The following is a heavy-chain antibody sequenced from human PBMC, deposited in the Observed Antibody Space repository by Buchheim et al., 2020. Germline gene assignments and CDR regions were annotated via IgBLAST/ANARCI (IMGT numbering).Heavy chain of an antibody. J-gene: IGHJ5*02. Sequence: EVQLLESGGGLVQPGGSLRLSCAASGFTFSSYAMSWVRQAPGKGLEWVSAISGSGGSTYYADSVKGQFTISRDNSKNTLYLQMNSLRAEDTAVYYCAKDPLANTYAVDSVWFDPWGQGTL. V-gene: IGHV3-23*01. CDR3: AKDPLANTYAVDSVWFDP. D-gene: IGHD2-2*01. CDR1: GFTFSSYA. CDR2: ISGSGGST.